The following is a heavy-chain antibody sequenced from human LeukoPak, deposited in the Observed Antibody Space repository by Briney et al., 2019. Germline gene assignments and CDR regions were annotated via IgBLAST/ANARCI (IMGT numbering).Heavy chain of an antibody. D-gene: IGHD6-25*01. Sequence: GGSLRLSCAASGFTFSSYSMNWVRQAPGKGLEWVSYISSSSSTIYYADSVKGRFTISRDNAKNSLYLQMNSLRAEDTAVYYCARDSGFDAFDIWGQGTMVTVSS. J-gene: IGHJ3*02. CDR3: ARDSGFDAFDI. CDR1: GFTFSSYS. CDR2: ISSSSSTI. V-gene: IGHV3-48*04.